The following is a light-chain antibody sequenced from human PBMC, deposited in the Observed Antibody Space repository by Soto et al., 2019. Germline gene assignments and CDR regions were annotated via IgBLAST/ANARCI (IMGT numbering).Light chain of an antibody. CDR3: KESYGTPIT. CDR2: AAS. V-gene: IGKV1-39*01. CDR1: QSISSY. Sequence: DIQMTQSPSSLSASVGDRVTITCRASQSISSYLNWYQQKPGKPPKLLIYAASSLQSGVPSRFSGSRSGTDFTLTISSLQPEEFATYYCKESYGTPITCGQGKRLEIK. J-gene: IGKJ5*01.